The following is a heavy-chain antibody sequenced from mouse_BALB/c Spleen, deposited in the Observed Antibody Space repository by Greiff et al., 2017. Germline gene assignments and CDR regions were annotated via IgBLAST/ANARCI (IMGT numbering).Heavy chain of an antibody. D-gene: IGHD2-4*01. J-gene: IGHJ3*01. CDR1: GYTFTSYW. Sequence: VQLQESGAELARPGASGKLSCKASGYTFTSYWMQWVKQRPGQGLEWIGAIYPGDGDTRYTQKFKGKATLTADKSSSTAYMQLSSLASEDSAVYYCAREDYDYDGAYWGQGTLVTVSA. CDR3: AREDYDYDGAY. CDR2: IYPGDGDT. V-gene: IGHV1-87*01.